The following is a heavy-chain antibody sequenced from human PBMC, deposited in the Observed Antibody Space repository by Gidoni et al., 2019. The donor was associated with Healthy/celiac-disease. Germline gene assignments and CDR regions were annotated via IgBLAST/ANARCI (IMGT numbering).Heavy chain of an antibody. J-gene: IGHJ4*02. V-gene: IGHV4-34*01. Sequence: QVQLQQWGAGLLKPSETLSLTCAVCGGSFRGYYWSWIRQPPGKGLEWIGEINHSGSTNYNPSRKSRVTISGDTSKHQFSLKLSSVTAADTAVYYCARLGHLGELSVGIFDYWGQGTLVTVS. D-gene: IGHD3-16*02. CDR3: ARLGHLGELSVGIFDY. CDR1: GGSFRGYY. CDR2: INHSGST.